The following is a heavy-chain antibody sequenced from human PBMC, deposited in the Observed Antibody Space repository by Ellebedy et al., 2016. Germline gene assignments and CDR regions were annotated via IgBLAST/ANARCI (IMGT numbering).Heavy chain of an antibody. Sequence: GESLKISCSVSGFSFSRHWMAWVRQAPGKGLEWVANIKYDGSDIYYVGSVKGRFTVSRDNTKNSLYLQMNSLNTEDTAVYYCARAGRPLDYWGQGTLVTVSS. J-gene: IGHJ4*02. CDR3: ARAGRPLDY. D-gene: IGHD3-10*01. CDR2: IKYDGSDI. V-gene: IGHV3-7*04. CDR1: GFSFSRHW.